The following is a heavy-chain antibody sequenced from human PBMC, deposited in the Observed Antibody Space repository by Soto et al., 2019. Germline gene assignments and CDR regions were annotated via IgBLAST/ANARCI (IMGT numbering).Heavy chain of an antibody. J-gene: IGHJ4*02. V-gene: IGHV3-21*01. CDR2: ISSNGSYI. CDR3: ARKNDIFTWEDY. CDR1: GFTFSIYG. Sequence: GGSLRLSCAASGFTFSIYGMHWVRQAPGKGLEWVSAISSNGSYIYYADSVKGRFTISRDNAKNSLYLQMNSLRAEDTAVYYCARKNDIFTWEDYWGQGTLVTVS. D-gene: IGHD3-9*01.